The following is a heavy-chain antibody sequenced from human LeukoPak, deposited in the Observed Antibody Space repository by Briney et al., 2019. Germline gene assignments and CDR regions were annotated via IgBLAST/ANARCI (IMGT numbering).Heavy chain of an antibody. Sequence: GGSLRLSCAASGFTFSSYWMHWVRQAPGKGLVWVSHINSDGSSTNYADSVKGRVTISRDNAKDTLYLQMNNLRAEDTAVYYCARGGPRGYIYGSFDYWGQGTLVAVSS. CDR3: ARGGPRGYIYGSFDY. J-gene: IGHJ4*02. CDR2: INSDGSST. CDR1: GFTFSSYW. D-gene: IGHD5-18*01. V-gene: IGHV3-74*01.